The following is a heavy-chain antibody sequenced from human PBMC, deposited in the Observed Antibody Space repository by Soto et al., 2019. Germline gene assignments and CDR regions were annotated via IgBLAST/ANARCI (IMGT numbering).Heavy chain of an antibody. CDR3: ARGRKVAGDDFDI. Sequence: GESLKISCKGSGYNFAVYWIGWVRQMPGKGLEWMGMIYPGDSDTRYSPSFQGQVTISVDKSISTAYLQWSSLKASDTAMYYCARGRKVAGDDFDIWDQVTMVTVSS. J-gene: IGHJ3*02. D-gene: IGHD2-15*01. V-gene: IGHV5-51*01. CDR1: GYNFAVYW. CDR2: IYPGDSDT.